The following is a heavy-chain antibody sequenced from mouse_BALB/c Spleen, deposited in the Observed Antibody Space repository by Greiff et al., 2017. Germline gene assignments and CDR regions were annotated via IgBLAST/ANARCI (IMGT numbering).Heavy chain of an antibody. CDR3: ARSNYYGSSYEAY. CDR2: IDPANGNT. CDR1: GFNIKDTY. J-gene: IGHJ3*01. V-gene: IGHV14-3*02. D-gene: IGHD1-1*01. Sequence: EVQLQQSGAELVKPGASVKLSCTASGFNIKDTYMHWVKQRPEQGLEWIGRIDPANGNTKYDPKFQGKATITADTSSNTAYLQLSSLTSEDTAVYYCARSNYYGSSYEAYWGQGTLVTVSA.